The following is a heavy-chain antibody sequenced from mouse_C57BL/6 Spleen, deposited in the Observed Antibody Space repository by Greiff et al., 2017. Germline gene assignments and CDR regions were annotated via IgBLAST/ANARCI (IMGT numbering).Heavy chain of an antibody. V-gene: IGHV1-66*01. J-gene: IGHJ2*01. CDR3: ARYGIGNYGDY. CDR1: GYSFTSYY. D-gene: IGHD1-1*02. Sequence: QVQLKQSGPELVKPGASVKISCKASGYSFTSYYIHWVKQRPGQGLEWIGWIYPGSGNTKYNEKFKGKATLTADTSSSTAYMQLSSLTSEDSAVYYCARYGIGNYGDYWGQGTTLTVSS. CDR2: IYPGSGNT.